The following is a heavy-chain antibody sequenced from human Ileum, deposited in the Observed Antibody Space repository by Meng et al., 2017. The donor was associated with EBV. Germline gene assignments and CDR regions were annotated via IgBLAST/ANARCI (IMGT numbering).Heavy chain of an antibody. Sequence: VPVAEWGPGLGKPSGTLSLTCAVSGGSISSSNWWSWVRQPPGKGLEWIGEIYHSGSTNYNPFLKSRVTISVDKSKNQFSLNLSSVTAADTAVYYCARVGQWLPIDYWGQGTLVTVSS. D-gene: IGHD6-19*01. CDR1: GGSISSSNW. V-gene: IGHV4-4*02. J-gene: IGHJ4*02. CDR2: IYHSGST. CDR3: ARVGQWLPIDY.